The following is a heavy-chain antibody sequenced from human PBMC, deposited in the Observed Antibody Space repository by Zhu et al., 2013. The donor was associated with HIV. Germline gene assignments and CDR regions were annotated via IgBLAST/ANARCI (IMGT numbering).Heavy chain of an antibody. J-gene: IGHJ6*03. D-gene: IGHD6-13*01. V-gene: IGHV1-2*02. CDR1: GYTFTGYY. Sequence: QVQLVQSGAEVKKPGASVKVSCKASGYTFTGYYMHWVRQAPGQGLEWMGWINPNSGGTNYAQKFQGRVTMTRDTSISTAYMELSRLRSDDTAVYYCARGAEGYSTRHYMDVWGKGTTATVSS. CDR2: INPNSGGT. CDR3: ARGAEGYSTRHYMDV.